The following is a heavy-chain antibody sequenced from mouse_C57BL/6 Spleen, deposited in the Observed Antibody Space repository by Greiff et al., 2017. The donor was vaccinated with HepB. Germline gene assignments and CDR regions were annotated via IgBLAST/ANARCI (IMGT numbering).Heavy chain of an antibody. CDR1: GFTFSSYA. CDR2: ISDGGSYT. CDR3: ARDTVVGKDYFDY. V-gene: IGHV5-4*01. Sequence: EVKLMESGGGLVKPGGSLKLSCAASGFTFSSYAMSWVRQTPEKRLEWVATISDGGSYTYYPDNVKGRFTISRDNAKNNLYLQMSHLKSEDTAMYYCARDTVVGKDYFDYWGQGTTLTVSS. D-gene: IGHD1-1*01. J-gene: IGHJ2*01.